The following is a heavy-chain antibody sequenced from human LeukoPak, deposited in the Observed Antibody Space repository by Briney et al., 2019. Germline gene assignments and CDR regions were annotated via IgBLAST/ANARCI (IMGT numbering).Heavy chain of an antibody. V-gene: IGHV3-48*03. CDR3: ARGPRDPTEYCSGGRCAPTYEV. J-gene: IGHJ4*02. CDR2: ISSSGSKI. D-gene: IGHD2-15*01. Sequence: PGGSLTLSCAASAFTFSNYEMNWVRQAPGKGLEWVSYISSSGSKIYYADSVKGRFTISRDNAKNSLYLQMNSLRAEDTAVYYCARGPRDPTEYCSGGRCAPTYEVWGQGTLVTVSS. CDR1: AFTFSNYE.